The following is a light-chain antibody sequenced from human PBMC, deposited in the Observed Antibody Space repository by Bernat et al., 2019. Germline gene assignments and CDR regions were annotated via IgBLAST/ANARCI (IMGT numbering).Light chain of an antibody. V-gene: IGKV1-17*01. CDR2: AAS. CDR3: LQHNTYPLT. J-gene: IGKJ4*01. CDR1: QVIRND. Sequence: DIQMTQSPSSLSASVGDRVTITCRASQVIRNDLGWFQHKPGEAPRRLIYAASSLQSGVPSRFSGSGSGTEFTLTISSVEPEDFATYYCLQHNTYPLTVGGGTRVEIK.